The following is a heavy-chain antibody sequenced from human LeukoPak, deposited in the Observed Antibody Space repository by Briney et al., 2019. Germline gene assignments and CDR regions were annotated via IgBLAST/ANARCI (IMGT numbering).Heavy chain of an antibody. CDR3: ARGPESTYYYYYMDV. V-gene: IGHV1-8*03. Sequence: ASVKVSCKASGYTFTSYDISWVRQAPGQGLEWMGWMNPNSGNTGYAQKFQGRVTITRNTSISTAYMELSSLRSEDTAVYYCARGPESTYYYYYMDVWGKGTTVTVSS. CDR2: MNPNSGNT. CDR1: GYTFTSYD. J-gene: IGHJ6*03.